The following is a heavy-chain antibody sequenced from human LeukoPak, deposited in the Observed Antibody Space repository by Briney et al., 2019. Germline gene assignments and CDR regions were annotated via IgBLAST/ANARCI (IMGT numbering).Heavy chain of an antibody. V-gene: IGHV4-61*02. CDR1: GGSISSGSYY. J-gene: IGHJ4*02. CDR2: IYTSGST. D-gene: IGHD4-17*01. CDR3: AKELRISTRGDY. Sequence: SQTLSLTCTVSGGSISSGSYYWSWIRQPAGKGLEWIGRIYTSGSTHYNPSLKSRVTISVDTSKNQFSLKLSSVTAADTAVYYCAKELRISTRGDYWGQGTLVTVSS.